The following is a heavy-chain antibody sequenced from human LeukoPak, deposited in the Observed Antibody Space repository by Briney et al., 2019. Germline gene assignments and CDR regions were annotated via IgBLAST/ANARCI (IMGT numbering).Heavy chain of an antibody. J-gene: IGHJ4*02. Sequence: SETLSLTCTVSGASVGSAGYYWSWIRQPPGGGLEWIGYIYYIRNTNYNPSLKSRVTMSLDPSENQFSLKLNSVTAADTAVYYCARTQSQSGTYRYYFGYWGQGTLVTVSS. CDR2: IYYIRNT. V-gene: IGHV4-61*08. D-gene: IGHD1-26*01. CDR1: GASVGSAGYY. CDR3: ARTQSQSGTYRYYFGY.